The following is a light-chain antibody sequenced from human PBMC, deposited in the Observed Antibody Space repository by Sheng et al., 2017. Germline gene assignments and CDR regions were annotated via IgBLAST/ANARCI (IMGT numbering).Light chain of an antibody. CDR3: AAWDDRLNGLV. CDR2: YDD. J-gene: IGLJ3*02. CDR1: SSNIGNNA. V-gene: IGLV1-36*01. Sequence: QSVLTQPPSVSGAPRQRVTISCSGSSSNIGNNAVYWYQQLPGKAPRLLIYYDDLLPPGVSDRFSASNSGTTATLAISGLQSDDEADYSCAAWDDRLNGLVFGGGTQADRP.